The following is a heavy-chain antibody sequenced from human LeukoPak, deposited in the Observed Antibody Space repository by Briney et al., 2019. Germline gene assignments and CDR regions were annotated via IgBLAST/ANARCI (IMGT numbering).Heavy chain of an antibody. CDR3: ARRTDSDSSGYYWDY. V-gene: IGHV4-39*01. CDR1: GGSISSSSYY. D-gene: IGHD3-22*01. Sequence: SETLSLTCTVSGGSISSSSYYWGWMRQPPGKGLEWIGNIYYSGSTYYNPSLKSRVTISVDTSKNQFSLKLSSVTAADTAVYYCARRTDSDSSGYYWDYWGQGTLVTVSS. CDR2: IYYSGST. J-gene: IGHJ4*02.